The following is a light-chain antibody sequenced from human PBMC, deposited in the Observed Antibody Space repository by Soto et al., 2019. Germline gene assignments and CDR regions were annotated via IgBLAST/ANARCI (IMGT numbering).Light chain of an antibody. CDR1: SSNIGAGYE. V-gene: IGLV1-40*01. CDR2: ENN. CDR3: QSYDSSLSGYV. Sequence: QSVLTQPPSVSEAPGQRVTISCTGSSSNIGAGYEAHWYQQVPGTAPKLLIYENNNRPSGVPDRFSGSKSGTSASLAITGLQAEDEAKSYCQSYDSSLSGYVFGTGTKLTVL. J-gene: IGLJ1*01.